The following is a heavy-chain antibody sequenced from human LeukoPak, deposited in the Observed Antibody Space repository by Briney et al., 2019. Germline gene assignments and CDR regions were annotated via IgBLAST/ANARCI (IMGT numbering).Heavy chain of an antibody. CDR2: FDPEDGET. Sequence: AASVKVSCKVSGYTLTELSMHWVRQAPGKGLEWMGSFDPEDGETIYAQKFQGRVTMTEDTPTDTAYMELSSLRSEDTAVYYCATYDSSAVPNPWGQGTLVTVSS. CDR1: GYTLTELS. J-gene: IGHJ5*02. D-gene: IGHD3-22*01. CDR3: ATYDSSAVPNP. V-gene: IGHV1-24*01.